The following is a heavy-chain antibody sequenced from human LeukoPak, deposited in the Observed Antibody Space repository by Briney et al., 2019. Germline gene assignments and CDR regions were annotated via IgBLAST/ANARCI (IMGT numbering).Heavy chain of an antibody. D-gene: IGHD3-22*01. V-gene: IGHV1-18*01. CDR3: ARDLYYYDSSGYLIWFDP. Sequence: ASLKVSCTASGYTFTTYGISRVRQAPGQGLKWMGWISAYNGNTNYAQKLQGRVTMTTDTSTSTAYMELRSLRSDDTAVYYCARDLYYYDSSGYLIWFDPWGQGTLVTVSS. CDR1: GYTFTTYG. J-gene: IGHJ5*02. CDR2: ISAYNGNT.